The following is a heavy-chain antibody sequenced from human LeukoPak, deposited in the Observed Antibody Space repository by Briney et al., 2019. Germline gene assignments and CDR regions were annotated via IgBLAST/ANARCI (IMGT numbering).Heavy chain of an antibody. CDR2: IKEDGSER. CDR3: ARESIGGSLGY. V-gene: IGHV3-7*03. CDR1: AFIFSGHW. Sequence: AGGSLRLSCEGSAFIFSGHWMNWVRQTPGKGLEWVASIKEDGSERQYVDSVKGRFSISRDNTKGSLFLQLNSLRAEDTAVYYCARESIGGSLGYWGQGTLVTVSS. D-gene: IGHD2/OR15-2a*01. J-gene: IGHJ4*02.